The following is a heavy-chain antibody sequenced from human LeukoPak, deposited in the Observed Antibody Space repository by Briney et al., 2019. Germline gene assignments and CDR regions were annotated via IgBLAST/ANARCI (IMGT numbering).Heavy chain of an antibody. V-gene: IGHV1-2*06. D-gene: IGHD3-22*01. CDR3: ARVPRETKYYYDSSGYLQGAFDI. CDR1: GYTFTGYY. Sequence: GASVKVSCKASGYTFTGYYMHWVRQAPGQGLEWMGRINPNSGGTNYAQKFQGRVTMTRDTSISTAYMELSRLRSDDTAVYYCARVPRETKYYYDSSGYLQGAFDIWGQGTMVTVSS. J-gene: IGHJ3*02. CDR2: INPNSGGT.